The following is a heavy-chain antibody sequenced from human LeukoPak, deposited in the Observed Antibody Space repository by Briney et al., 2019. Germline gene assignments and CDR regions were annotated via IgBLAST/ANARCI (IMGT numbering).Heavy chain of an antibody. V-gene: IGHV3-23*01. J-gene: IGHJ4*02. D-gene: IGHD6-25*01. CDR3: AKDRLRGGGSGWSVGLDY. CDR2: ISGSGGST. CDR1: GFTFSSYA. Sequence: GGSLRLSCAVSGFTFSSYAMGWVRQAPGKGLEWVSGISGSGGSTYYADSVEGRFTISRDNSKNTLYLQMNSLRADDTAVYYCAKDRLRGGGSGWSVGLDYWGQGTLVIVSS.